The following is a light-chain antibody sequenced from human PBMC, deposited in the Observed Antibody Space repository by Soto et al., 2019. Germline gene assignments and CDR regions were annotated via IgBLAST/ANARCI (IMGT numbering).Light chain of an antibody. CDR2: DVT. CDR3: SSYSSSTTLVV. J-gene: IGLJ2*01. V-gene: IGLV2-14*03. CDR1: SSDVGGYDY. Sequence: QSALTQPASVSGSPGQSITISCIGTSSDVGGYDYVSWYQQHPGKAPKLMIYDVTNRPSGISSRFSGSKSANTASLTISGLQAEDEADYVCSSYSSSTTLVVFGGGTKLTVL.